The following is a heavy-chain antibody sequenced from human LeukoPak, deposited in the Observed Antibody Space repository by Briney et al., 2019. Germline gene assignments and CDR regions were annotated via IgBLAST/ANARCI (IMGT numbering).Heavy chain of an antibody. CDR1: GFTFSGRW. CDR3: ARSGYYNGYDY. V-gene: IGHV3-74*03. CDR2: ITPDGSAT. Sequence: GGSPRLSCVASGFTFSGRWMHWVRQVPGKGLMAVSRITPDGSATAYADSVKGRFTISRDNAKNTLYLEMNSLTAEDTALYYCARSGYYNGYDYWGQGTLVTVSS. D-gene: IGHD1-26*01. J-gene: IGHJ4*02.